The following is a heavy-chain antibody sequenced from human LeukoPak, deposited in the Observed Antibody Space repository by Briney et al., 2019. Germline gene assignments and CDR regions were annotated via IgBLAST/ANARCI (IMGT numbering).Heavy chain of an antibody. CDR2: ISGSGSST. Sequence: GGSLRLSCGASGFTFRSYAMSWVRQAPGKGPEWVSVISGSGSSTYYADSVKGRFTISRDNSKNTLYMQMNSLRAEDTAVYYCTKSFGPVIAAAGAGTDWGQGTQVTVSS. V-gene: IGHV3-23*01. CDR1: GFTFRSYA. J-gene: IGHJ4*02. CDR3: TKSFGPVIAAAGAGTD. D-gene: IGHD6-13*01.